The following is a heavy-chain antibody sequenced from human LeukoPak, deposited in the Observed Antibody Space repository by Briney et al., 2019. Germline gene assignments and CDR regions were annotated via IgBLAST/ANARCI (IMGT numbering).Heavy chain of an antibody. D-gene: IGHD3-3*01. Sequence: SETLSLTCSVSGGSITDYHSSWGWIRQPPGKGLEWIGSMYYSGSTYYNPSLKSRITISVDTSKNQFSLKLSSVTAADTAVYYCAGTDLRFLEWLCYFDYWGQGTLVTVSS. CDR2: MYYSGST. CDR1: GGSITDYHSS. V-gene: IGHV4-39*01. J-gene: IGHJ4*02. CDR3: AGTDLRFLEWLCYFDY.